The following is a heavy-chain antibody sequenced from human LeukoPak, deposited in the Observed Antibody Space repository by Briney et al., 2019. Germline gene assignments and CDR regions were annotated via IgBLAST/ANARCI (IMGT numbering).Heavy chain of an antibody. CDR1: GFTFRSYA. V-gene: IGHV3-23*01. CDR2: ISGSGSST. J-gene: IGHJ4*02. D-gene: IGHD2-15*01. CDR3: AKDQQRYCSGGSCLNSFDY. Sequence: AGGSLRLSCAASGFTFRSYAMSWVRQAPGKGLEWVSAISGSGSSTYYADSVKGRFTISRDNSKNTLYLQMNSLRAEDTAVYYCAKDQQRYCSGGSCLNSFDYWGQGTLVTVSS.